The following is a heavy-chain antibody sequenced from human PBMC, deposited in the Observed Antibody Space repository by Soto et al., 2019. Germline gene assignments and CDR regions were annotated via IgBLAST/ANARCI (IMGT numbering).Heavy chain of an antibody. D-gene: IGHD3-22*01. J-gene: IGHJ4*02. CDR3: ARDMGGYYFEPNDY. CDR2: ITANNVNT. CDR1: GYTFTSYG. V-gene: IGHV1-18*01. Sequence: QVQLVQSGPEVKKPGASVKVSCKTSGYTFTSYGISWVRQAPGQGLEWMGWITANNVNTNYAQKFQGGVTMTTDTSTATAYMELRSLRSDDTAVYYCARDMGGYYFEPNDYWGQGTLVTVSS.